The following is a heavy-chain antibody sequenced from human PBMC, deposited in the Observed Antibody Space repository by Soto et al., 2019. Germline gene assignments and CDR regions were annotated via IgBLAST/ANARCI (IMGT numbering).Heavy chain of an antibody. V-gene: IGHV2-5*02. J-gene: IGHJ4*02. CDR1: GFSLSTSGVG. CDR2: IYWDDDK. CDR3: AHMGNDYIWGSYRYTPVKIDY. Sequence: SGPTLVKPTQTLTLTCTFSGFSLSTSGVGVGWIRQPPGKALEWLALIYWDDDKRYSPSLKSRLTITKDTSKNQVVLTMTNMDPVDTATYYCAHMGNDYIWGSYRYTPVKIDYWGQGTLVTVSS. D-gene: IGHD3-16*02.